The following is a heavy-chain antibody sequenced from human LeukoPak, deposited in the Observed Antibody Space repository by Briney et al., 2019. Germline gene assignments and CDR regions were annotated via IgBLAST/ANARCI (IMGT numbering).Heavy chain of an antibody. CDR2: INHSGST. J-gene: IGHJ3*02. CDR1: GGSFSGYY. V-gene: IGHV4-34*01. Sequence: SETLSLTCAVYGGSFSGYYWSWIRQPPGKGLEWIGDINHSGSTNYNPSLKSRVTISVDTSKNQFSLKLNSVTAADTAVYYCARYLRREDAFDIWGQGTMVTVSS. D-gene: IGHD4-17*01. CDR3: ARYLRREDAFDI.